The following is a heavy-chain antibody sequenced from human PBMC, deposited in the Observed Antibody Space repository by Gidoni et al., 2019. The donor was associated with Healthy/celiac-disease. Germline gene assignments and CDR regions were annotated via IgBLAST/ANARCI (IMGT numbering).Heavy chain of an antibody. CDR1: GGSFSSYY. CDR2: IYSSGST. V-gene: IGHV4-4*07. CDR3: ARAMFRAKEARDYGMDV. Sequence: QVQLQESGPGLVKPSETLSLPCAVSGGSFSSYYWSWIRQPAGKGLEWIGRIYSSGSTNYNPSLKSRVTMSVNTSKNQFSLRLNSVTAADTAVYYCARAMFRAKEARDYGMDVWGQGTTVSVSS. D-gene: IGHD6-6*01. J-gene: IGHJ6*02.